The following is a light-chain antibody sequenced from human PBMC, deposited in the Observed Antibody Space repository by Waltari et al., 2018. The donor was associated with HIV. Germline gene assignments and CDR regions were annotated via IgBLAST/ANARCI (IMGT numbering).Light chain of an antibody. CDR3: HAWDTNDYVV. CDR1: SLGLQY. CDR2: QDK. Sequence: SYELTQPPSVSVSPRQTATITCSGDSLGLQYVSWYQLKPGQSPVLVIYQDKNRPSGIAGRFSGSNSGNTATLTISGTQPTDEAEYFCHAWDTNDYVVFGGGTKLTVL. J-gene: IGLJ2*01. V-gene: IGLV3-1*01.